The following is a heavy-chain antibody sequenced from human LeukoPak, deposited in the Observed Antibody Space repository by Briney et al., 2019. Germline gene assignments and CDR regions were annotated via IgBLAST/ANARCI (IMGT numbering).Heavy chain of an antibody. CDR1: GGSISSGDNY. V-gene: IGHV4-30-4*01. D-gene: IGHD4-23*01. CDR2: IYYSGST. CDR3: ARGSPVVTHFDY. Sequence: PSQTLSLTCTVSGGSISSGDNYWSWIRQPPGQGLDWTGYIYYSGSTYYNPSLKSRVTISVATSKIQFSLKLSSVTAADTAVYYSARGSPVVTHFDYWGQGTLVTVSS. J-gene: IGHJ4*02.